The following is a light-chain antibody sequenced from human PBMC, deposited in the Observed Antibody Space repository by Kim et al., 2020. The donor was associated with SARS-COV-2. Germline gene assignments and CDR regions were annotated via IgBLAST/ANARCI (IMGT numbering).Light chain of an antibody. CDR3: CSYAGSYTWV. CDR2: DVP. Sequence: GQSATTSCPGTSSDVGGSNYVSWYQQHPGKAPQLMIYDVPKRPSGVPDRFSGSKSGNTASLTISGLQAEDEADYYCCSYAGSYTWVFGGGTQLTVL. CDR1: SSDVGGSNY. V-gene: IGLV2-11*01. J-gene: IGLJ3*02.